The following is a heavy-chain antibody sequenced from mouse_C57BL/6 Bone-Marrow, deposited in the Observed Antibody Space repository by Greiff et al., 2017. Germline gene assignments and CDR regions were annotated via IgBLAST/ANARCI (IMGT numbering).Heavy chain of an antibody. J-gene: IGHJ3*01. V-gene: IGHV1-26*01. D-gene: IGHD2-4*01. Sequence: EVQLQQSGPELVKPGASVKISCKASGYTFTDYYMNWVKQSHGKSLEWIGDINPNNGGTSYNQKFKGKATLTVDKSSSTAYMELRRLPSEDSAVYNCARQRLCSTCAWFAYWGQGTLVTVSA. CDR3: ARQRLCSTCAWFAY. CDR2: INPNNGGT. CDR1: GYTFTDYY.